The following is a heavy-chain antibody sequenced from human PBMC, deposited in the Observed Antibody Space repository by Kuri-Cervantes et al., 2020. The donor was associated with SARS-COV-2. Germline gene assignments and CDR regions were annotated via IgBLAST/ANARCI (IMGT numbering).Heavy chain of an antibody. J-gene: IGHJ6*03. CDR2: INHSGST. D-gene: IGHD6-13*01. V-gene: IGHV4-39*07. CDR3: ARVRSSSFAWYYYYMDV. CDR1: GGSISSSSYY. Sequence: GSLRLSCTVSGGSISSSSYYWGWIRQPPGKGLEWIGEINHSGSTNYNPSLKSRVTISVDTSKNQFSLKLSSVTAADTAVYYCARVRSSSFAWYYYYMDVWGKGTTVTVSS.